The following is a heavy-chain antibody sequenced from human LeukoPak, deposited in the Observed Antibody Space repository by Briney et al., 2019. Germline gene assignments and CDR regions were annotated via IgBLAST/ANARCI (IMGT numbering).Heavy chain of an antibody. Sequence: GGSLRLSCAASGFTFSSYDMTWVRQAPGRGLEWVSSIRPSGDNTYYGDSVKGRFTISRDNSKNTLYLQMNSLRAEDTALYYCARAAAETGAFRDNWFDPWGQGTLVTVSS. V-gene: IGHV3-23*01. D-gene: IGHD6-19*01. CDR3: ARAAAETGAFRDNWFDP. CDR1: GFTFSSYD. CDR2: IRPSGDNT. J-gene: IGHJ5*02.